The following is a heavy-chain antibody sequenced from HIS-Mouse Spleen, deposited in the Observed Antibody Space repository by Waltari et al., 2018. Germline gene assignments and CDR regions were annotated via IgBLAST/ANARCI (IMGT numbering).Heavy chain of an antibody. V-gene: IGHV4-39*07. D-gene: IGHD6-13*01. CDR1: GGSISSSSYY. CDR3: AREIPYSSSWYDWYFDL. CDR2: IDYGGNT. Sequence: QLQLQESGPGLVKPSETLSLTCTVSGGSISSSSYYWGWIRQPPGKGPEWIGSIDYGGNTHCDPSHKXXATVAVDTAKTQFSLKLSSVTAADTAVYYCAREIPYSSSWYDWYFDLWGRGTLVTVSS. J-gene: IGHJ2*01.